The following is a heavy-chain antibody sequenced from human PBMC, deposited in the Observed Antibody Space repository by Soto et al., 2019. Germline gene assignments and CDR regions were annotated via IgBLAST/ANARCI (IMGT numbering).Heavy chain of an antibody. CDR2: ISYDESNK. J-gene: IGHJ6*02. CDR1: GFSFSSYV. V-gene: IGHV3-30*18. D-gene: IGHD1-1*01. CDR3: AKGELPGNFYYGLDV. Sequence: GGSLRLSCGASGFSFSSYVIHWVRQAPGRGLEWVSLISYDESNKYYVDSVKGRSTISRDNSKNTVYLQMNSLRGEDTAVYYCAKGELPGNFYYGLDVWGQGTTVTVSS.